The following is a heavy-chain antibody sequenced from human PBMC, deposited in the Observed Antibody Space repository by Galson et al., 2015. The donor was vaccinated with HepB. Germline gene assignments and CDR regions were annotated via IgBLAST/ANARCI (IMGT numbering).Heavy chain of an antibody. CDR1: GFSLSTTGVC. J-gene: IGHJ5*02. CDR2: IHWDDDK. V-gene: IGHV2-70*11. Sequence: PALVKPTQTLTLTCAFSGFSLSTTGVCVSWIRQPPGKALEWLARIHWDDDKYYSTSLRTRLTISKDTSKNQVVLTMTNMDPVDTGTYYCARSYSSSWTRFDPWGQGTLVTVSS. CDR3: ARSYSSSWTRFDP. D-gene: IGHD6-13*01.